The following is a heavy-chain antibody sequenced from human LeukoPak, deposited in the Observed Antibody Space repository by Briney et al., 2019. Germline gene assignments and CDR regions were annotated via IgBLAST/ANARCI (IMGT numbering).Heavy chain of an antibody. CDR1: GYSFTNYW. V-gene: IGHV5-51*01. CDR2: IYPGDSDA. Sequence: GGSLKISCKGSGYSFTNYWVAWVRQMPEKGLEWMGVIYPGDSDARYSPSFQGQVTISADKSISTAYLQWSSLKASDTAMYYCASRSQTGAFDIWGQGTLVTVSS. J-gene: IGHJ3*02. D-gene: IGHD2-15*01. CDR3: ASRSQTGAFDI.